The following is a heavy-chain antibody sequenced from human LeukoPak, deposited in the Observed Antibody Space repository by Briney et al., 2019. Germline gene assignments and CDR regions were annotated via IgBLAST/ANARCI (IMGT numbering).Heavy chain of an antibody. J-gene: IGHJ4*02. CDR3: ARTTRGYSYGYGLIDY. Sequence: SETLSLTCTVSGGSISSYYWSWIRQPPGKGLEWIGYIYYSGSTNYNPSLKSRVTISVDTSKNQFSLKLSSVTAADTAVYYCARTTRGYSYGYGLIDYWGQGTLVTVSS. CDR2: IYYSGST. D-gene: IGHD5-18*01. CDR1: GGSISSYY. V-gene: IGHV4-59*01.